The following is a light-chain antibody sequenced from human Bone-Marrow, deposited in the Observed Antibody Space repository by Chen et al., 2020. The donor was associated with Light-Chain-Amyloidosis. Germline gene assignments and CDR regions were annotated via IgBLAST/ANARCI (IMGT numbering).Light chain of an antibody. V-gene: IGLV2-23*02. CDR3: CAYTGSSTWV. J-gene: IGLJ3*02. Sequence: QSALTPPASLSGSPGPSITLSCTGTSGDVGTYNYVSWYQQHPGKAPKVMIYAVSNRPSGVSNRCSGSKSGNTASLTISGLQAEDEAHYHCCAYTGSSTWVFGGGTKLTVL. CDR1: SGDVGTYNY. CDR2: AVS.